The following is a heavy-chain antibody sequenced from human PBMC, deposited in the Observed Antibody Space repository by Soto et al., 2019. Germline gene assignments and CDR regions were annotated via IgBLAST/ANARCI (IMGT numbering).Heavy chain of an antibody. CDR3: ARHEANYYDSSGYYRNCFDP. CDR1: GYSFTSYW. D-gene: IGHD3-22*01. CDR2: IDPSDSCT. V-gene: IGHV5-10-1*01. Sequence: GESLKISCKGSGYSFTSYWISWVRQMPGKGLEWMGRIDPSDSCTNYSPSFQGHVTISADKSISTAYLQWSSLKASDTAVYYCARHEANYYDSSGYYRNCFDPWGQGTLVTVSS. J-gene: IGHJ5*02.